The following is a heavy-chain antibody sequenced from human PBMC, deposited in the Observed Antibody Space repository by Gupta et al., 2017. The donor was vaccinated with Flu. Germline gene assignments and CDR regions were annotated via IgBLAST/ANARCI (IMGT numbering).Heavy chain of an antibody. V-gene: IGHV3-23*01. CDR1: GFTFSSYA. CDR3: AKELAVAGESAPDY. D-gene: IGHD6-19*01. CDR2: ISGSGGST. J-gene: IGHJ4*02. Sequence: VQLLESGGGLVQPGGSLRLSCAASGFTFSSYAMSWVRQAPGKGLEWVSAISGSGGSTYYADSVKGRFTITRDKSKNTLYLQMNSLRAEDTAVYYCAKELAVAGESAPDYWGQGNLGNV.